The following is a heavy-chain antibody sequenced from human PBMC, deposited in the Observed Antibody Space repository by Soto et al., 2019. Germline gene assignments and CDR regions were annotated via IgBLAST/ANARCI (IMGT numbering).Heavy chain of an antibody. V-gene: IGHV1-3*01. CDR1: GYTFTSYA. CDR2: INAGNGNT. CDR3: AAEVYSGGDCCHFDY. J-gene: IGHJ4*02. Sequence: ASVKVSCKASGYTFTSYAMHWVRQAPGQRLEWMGWINAGNGNTKYSQKFQGRVTITRDTSASTAYMELSSLRSEDTAVYYCAAEVYSGGDCCHFDYWGQGTQVTVSS. D-gene: IGHD2-21*02.